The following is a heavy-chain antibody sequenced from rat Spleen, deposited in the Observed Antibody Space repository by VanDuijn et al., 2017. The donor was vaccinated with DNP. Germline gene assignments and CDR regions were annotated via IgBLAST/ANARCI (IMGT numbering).Heavy chain of an antibody. D-gene: IGHD5-1*01. CDR1: GFTFNNYW. V-gene: IGHV5-31*01. CDR3: ATTGSWYFDF. CDR2: ISSSGAYT. Sequence: EVQLVESGGDLVQPGRSLKFSCVASGFTFNNYWMTWIRQVPGKGLEWVASISSSGAYTYYPDSVKGRFTISRDNAKSTLYLQMDSLRSEDTATYYCATTGSWYFDFWGPGTMVTVSS. J-gene: IGHJ1*01.